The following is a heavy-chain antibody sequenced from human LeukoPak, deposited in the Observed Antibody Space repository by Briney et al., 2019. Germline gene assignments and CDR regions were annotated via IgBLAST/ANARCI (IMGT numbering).Heavy chain of an antibody. CDR1: GYTFSSYG. CDR3: AREEYVWGSYRDVDY. J-gene: IGHJ4*02. CDR2: ISAYNGNT. V-gene: IGHV1-18*01. Sequence: ASVRVSCKASGYTFSSYGITWVCQAPGQGLEWMGWISAYNGNTNYAQKIQDRVTMTTDTYTSTAYMELRRLRADDTAVYYCAREEYVWGSYRDVDYWGQGTLVTVSS. D-gene: IGHD3-16*02.